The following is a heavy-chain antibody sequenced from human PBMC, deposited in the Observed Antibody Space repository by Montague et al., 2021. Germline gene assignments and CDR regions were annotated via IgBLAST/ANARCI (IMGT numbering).Heavy chain of an antibody. CDR1: GITFDYYW. D-gene: IGHD2-21*01. CDR2: INEDGSEK. CDR3: ARDQGQGYCGGDCYVGLDY. V-gene: IGHV3-7*01. J-gene: IGHJ4*02. Sequence: SLSLSLSASGITFDYYWMSWVRQAPGKGLEWVSNINEDGSEKNYVDSVRGRFSISRDNTKNSLYLQMNSLRVEDTAVYYCARDQGQGYCGGDCYVGLDYWGQGTLVAVSS.